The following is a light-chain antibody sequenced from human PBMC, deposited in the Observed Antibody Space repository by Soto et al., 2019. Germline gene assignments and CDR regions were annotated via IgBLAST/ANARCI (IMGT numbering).Light chain of an antibody. CDR3: QQYSNWPYT. V-gene: IGKV3-15*01. CDR2: GAS. Sequence: EIVMTQSPATLSLSPGERVTLSCRASQSVSSKFAWYQQKPGQAPRLLIYGASIRATDIPARFSGSGSGTEFTLTISRLQSEDFAIFYCQQYSNWPYTFGQGTKLEIK. J-gene: IGKJ2*01. CDR1: QSVSSK.